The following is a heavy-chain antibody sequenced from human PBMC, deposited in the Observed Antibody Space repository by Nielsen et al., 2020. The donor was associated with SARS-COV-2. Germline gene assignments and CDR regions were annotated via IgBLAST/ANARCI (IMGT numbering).Heavy chain of an antibody. CDR1: GFTFSSYG. CDR3: AGNQGLYYYYGMDV. Sequence: GESLKISCAASGFTFSSYGMHWVRQAPGKGLEWVAVISYDGSNKYYADSVKGRFTISRDNSKNTLYLQMNSLRAEDTAVYYCAGNQGLYYYYGMDVWGQGTTVTVSS. CDR2: ISYDGSNK. D-gene: IGHD1-14*01. V-gene: IGHV3-30*03. J-gene: IGHJ6*02.